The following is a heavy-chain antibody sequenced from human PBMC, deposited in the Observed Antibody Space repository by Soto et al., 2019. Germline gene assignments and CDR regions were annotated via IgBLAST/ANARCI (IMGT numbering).Heavy chain of an antibody. V-gene: IGHV3-74*01. CDR2: MKGDVRDS. J-gene: IGHJ4*02. D-gene: IGHD3-3*01. CDR1: GFTFTTYW. Sequence: GGSLRLSCEASGFTFTTYWMHWVRQVPGKGLLWLAKMKGDVRDSTYADSVKGRFTIASDSAKNMLYLQMNGLRVEDTAMYYCVRGTTGWRGVDYWGRGPLVTVSS. CDR3: VRGTTGWRGVDY.